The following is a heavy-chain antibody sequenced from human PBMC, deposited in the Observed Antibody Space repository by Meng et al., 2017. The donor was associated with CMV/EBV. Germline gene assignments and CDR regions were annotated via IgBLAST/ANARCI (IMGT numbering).Heavy chain of an antibody. V-gene: IGHV3-21*01. D-gene: IGHD3-10*01. J-gene: IGHJ6*02. CDR2: ISSSSSYI. CDR3: ARDLRGGFWQKRDYYGMDV. CDR1: GFTFSSYS. Sequence: ESLKISCAASGFTFSSYSMNWVRQAPGKGLEWVSSISSSSSYIYYADSVKGRFTISRDNAKNSLYLQMNSLRAEDTAVYYCARDLRGGFWQKRDYYGMDVWGQGTTVTVSS.